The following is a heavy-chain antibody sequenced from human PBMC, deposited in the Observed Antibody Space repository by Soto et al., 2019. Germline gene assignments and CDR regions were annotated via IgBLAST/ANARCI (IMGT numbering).Heavy chain of an antibody. CDR2: IWYDGSNK. D-gene: IGHD2-15*01. Sequence: QVQLVESGGGVVQPGRSLRLSCAASGFTFSSYGMHWVRQAPGKGLEWVAVIWYDGSNKYYADSVKGRFTISRDNSKNTLYLQMNSLRAEDTAVYYCARDNTVVPFDYWGQGTLVTVSS. CDR1: GFTFSSYG. J-gene: IGHJ4*02. V-gene: IGHV3-33*01. CDR3: ARDNTVVPFDY.